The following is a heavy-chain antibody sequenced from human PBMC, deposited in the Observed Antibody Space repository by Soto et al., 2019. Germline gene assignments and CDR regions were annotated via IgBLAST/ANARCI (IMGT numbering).Heavy chain of an antibody. CDR1: GYTFTGYY. V-gene: IGHV1-2*02. J-gene: IGHJ6*02. D-gene: IGHD3-16*02. Sequence: ASVKVSCKASGYTFTGYYMHWVRQAPGQGLEWMGWINPNSGGTNYAQKFQGRVTMTRYTSISTAYMELSRLRSDETAVYYCARSFIEGHYYYGMEVWGQGTTVTVCS. CDR3: ARSFIEGHYYYGMEV. CDR2: INPNSGGT.